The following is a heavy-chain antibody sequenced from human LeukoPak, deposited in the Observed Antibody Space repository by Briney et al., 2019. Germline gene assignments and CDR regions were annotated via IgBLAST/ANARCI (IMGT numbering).Heavy chain of an antibody. Sequence: SVKVSCKASGGTFSSYAISWVRRAPGQGLEWMGGIIPIFGTANYAQKFQGRVTITADESTSTAYMELSSLRSEDTAVYYCARGPLYYDILTGYSDGYYYMDVWGKGTTVTVSS. D-gene: IGHD3-9*01. V-gene: IGHV1-69*01. CDR2: IIPIFGTA. CDR1: GGTFSSYA. J-gene: IGHJ6*03. CDR3: ARGPLYYDILTGYSDGYYYMDV.